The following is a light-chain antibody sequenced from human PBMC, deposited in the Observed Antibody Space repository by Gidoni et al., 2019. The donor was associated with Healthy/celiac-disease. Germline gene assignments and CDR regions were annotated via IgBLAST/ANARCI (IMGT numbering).Light chain of an antibody. CDR3: SSYTSSSTRV. V-gene: IGLV2-14*01. Sequence: QSAMTQPASVSGSPGQSITISCTGTSRDVGGYNYVSWYQQHPGKAPNLLIYEVRNRPSGVPDRFSGSKSGNTASLTISGLQAEDEADYYCSSYTSSSTRVFGGGTKLTVL. J-gene: IGLJ3*02. CDR2: EVR. CDR1: SRDVGGYNY.